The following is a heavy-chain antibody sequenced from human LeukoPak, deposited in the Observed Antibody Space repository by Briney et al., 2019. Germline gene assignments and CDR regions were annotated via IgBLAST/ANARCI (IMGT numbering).Heavy chain of an antibody. Sequence: PGGSLRLSCAASGFTFSSYSMNWVRQAPGKGLEWVSSISSSSSYIYYADSAKGRFTISRDNAKNSLYLQMNSLRAEDTAVYYCARDYGGSSPFDYWGQGTLVTVSS. J-gene: IGHJ4*02. CDR2: ISSSSSYI. CDR3: ARDYGGSSPFDY. V-gene: IGHV3-21*01. CDR1: GFTFSSYS. D-gene: IGHD4-23*01.